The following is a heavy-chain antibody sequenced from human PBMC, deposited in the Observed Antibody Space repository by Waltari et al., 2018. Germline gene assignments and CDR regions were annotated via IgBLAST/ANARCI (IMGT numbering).Heavy chain of an antibody. V-gene: IGHV4-59*01. J-gene: IGHJ4*02. CDR1: GGSISSYY. D-gene: IGHD2-2*02. CDR3: ARIGGERCSSTSCYIFDY. CDR2: IYYSGST. Sequence: QVQLQESGPGLVKPSETLSLTCTVPGGSISSYYWSWIRQPPGKGLEWIGYIYYSGSTNYNPSLKSRVTISVDTSKNQFSLKLSSVTAADTAVYYCARIGGERCSSTSCYIFDYWGQGTLVTVSS.